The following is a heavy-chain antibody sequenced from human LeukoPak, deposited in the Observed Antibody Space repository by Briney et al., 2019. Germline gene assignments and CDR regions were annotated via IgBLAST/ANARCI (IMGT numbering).Heavy chain of an antibody. CDR3: ARQGPQLVRGSSWFDP. V-gene: IGHV4-31*03. CDR1: GDSIGSGGYY. CDR2: ISSSGST. D-gene: IGHD6-13*01. J-gene: IGHJ5*02. Sequence: SETLSLTCTVSGDSIGSGGYYWSWIRQHPGKGLEWIGYISSSGSTFYNPSLKSRVTISVNTSKNQFSLKLSSVTAADTAVYYCARQGPQLVRGSSWFDPWGQGTLVTVSS.